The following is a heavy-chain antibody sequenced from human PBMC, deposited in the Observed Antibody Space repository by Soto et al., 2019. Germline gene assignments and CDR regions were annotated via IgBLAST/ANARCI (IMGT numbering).Heavy chain of an antibody. CDR1: GAPITINY. J-gene: IGHJ4*02. Sequence: PSETLSLTCTVSGAPITINYWSWIRQAPGKGLEWIGYIYYSGSTTYNPSLKSRVTMSVDTSKQEVSLKLSSVTAADTALYYCARGGQDFWSGPFDYWGRGALVTVSS. CDR3: ARGGQDFWSGPFDY. V-gene: IGHV4-59*12. CDR2: IYYSGST. D-gene: IGHD3-3*01.